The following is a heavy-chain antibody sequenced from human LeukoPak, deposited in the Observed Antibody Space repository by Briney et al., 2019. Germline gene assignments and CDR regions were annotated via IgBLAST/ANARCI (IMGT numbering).Heavy chain of an antibody. Sequence: GGSLRLSCAASGFTFSNYAMPSVRQAPGKGLEWVSTISGSGDSTYYSDSVKGRFTISRDNSENTLCLQLNSLRAEDTAVYYCAKGGWGTVLDYWGQGTLVTVSP. CDR2: ISGSGDST. V-gene: IGHV3-23*01. J-gene: IGHJ4*02. D-gene: IGHD3-16*01. CDR1: GFTFSNYA. CDR3: AKGGWGTVLDY.